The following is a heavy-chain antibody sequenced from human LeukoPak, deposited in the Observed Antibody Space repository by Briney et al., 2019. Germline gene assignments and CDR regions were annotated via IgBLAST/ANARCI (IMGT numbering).Heavy chain of an antibody. CDR1: GFTFSSYA. D-gene: IGHD1-26*01. CDR3: AKEGYSGSYFSAYFDY. J-gene: IGHJ4*02. CDR2: ISGSGGST. V-gene: IGHV3-23*01. Sequence: GGSLRLSCAASGFTFSSYAMSWVRQAPGKGLEWVSAISGSGGSTYYADSVKGRFTISRDNSKNTLYLQMNSLRVEDTAVYYCAKEGYSGSYFSAYFDYWGQGTLVTVSS.